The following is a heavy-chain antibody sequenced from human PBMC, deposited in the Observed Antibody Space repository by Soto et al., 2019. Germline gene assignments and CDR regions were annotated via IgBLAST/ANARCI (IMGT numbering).Heavy chain of an antibody. CDR3: ARDQGYQLLFPLDAFDI. D-gene: IGHD2-2*01. Sequence: ASVKVSCKASGYTFTSYGISWVRQAPGQGLEWMGWISAYNGNTNYAQKLQGRVTMTTDTSTSTAYMELRSLRSDDTAVYYCARDQGYQLLFPLDAFDIWGQGTMVTVSS. J-gene: IGHJ3*02. CDR1: GYTFTSYG. CDR2: ISAYNGNT. V-gene: IGHV1-18*01.